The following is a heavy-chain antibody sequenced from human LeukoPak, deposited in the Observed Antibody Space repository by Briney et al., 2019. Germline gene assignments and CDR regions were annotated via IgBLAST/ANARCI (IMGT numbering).Heavy chain of an antibody. D-gene: IGHD3-10*02. CDR3: AELGITMIGGV. V-gene: IGHV3-30*04. J-gene: IGHJ6*04. CDR2: ISYDGNNK. Sequence: PGGSLRLSCAASGFTFSSYAMHWVRQAPGKGLEWVAVISYDGNNKYYADSVKGRFTISRDNAKNSLYPQMNSLRAEDTAVYYCAELGITMIGGVWGKGTTVTISS. CDR1: GFTFSSYA.